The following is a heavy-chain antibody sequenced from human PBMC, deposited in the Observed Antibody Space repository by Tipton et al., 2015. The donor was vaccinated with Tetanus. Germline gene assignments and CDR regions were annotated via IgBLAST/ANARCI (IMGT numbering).Heavy chain of an antibody. CDR2: VYSRGST. CDR1: GGSLNTFY. J-gene: IGHJ6*02. D-gene: IGHD1-26*01. V-gene: IGHV4-4*07. Sequence: TLSLTCTVSGGSLNTFYWNWIRQPAGKGLEWIGRVYSRGSTNYNPSLKSRVTMSIDASKTQFSLELTSVTAADTAVYYCARDFRERSGTYYSYYYTMDVWGQGTTVTVSS. CDR3: ARDFRERSGTYYSYYYTMDV.